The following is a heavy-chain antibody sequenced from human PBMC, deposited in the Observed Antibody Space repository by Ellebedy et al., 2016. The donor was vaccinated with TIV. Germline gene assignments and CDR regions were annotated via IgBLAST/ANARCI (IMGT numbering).Heavy chain of an antibody. D-gene: IGHD6-6*01. CDR2: ISSSGDST. CDR3: IFKGMSARLY. CDR1: GFSFTNAW. V-gene: IGHV3-23*01. Sequence: GESLKISCAASGFSFTNAWMYWVRQAPGKGLEWVSGISSSGDSTYYADSVKGRFTVSRDNSKNTLFLQVNSLRAEDTAVYYCIFKGMSARLYWGQGTLVTVSS. J-gene: IGHJ1*01.